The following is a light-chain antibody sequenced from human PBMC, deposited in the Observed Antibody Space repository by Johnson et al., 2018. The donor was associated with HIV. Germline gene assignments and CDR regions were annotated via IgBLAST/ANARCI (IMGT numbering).Light chain of an antibody. CDR3: GTWERSLSAGGV. Sequence: QSVLTQPPSVSAAPGQKVSISCSGSSSNIGNNLVSWYQQLPGTAPKLLIYENTKRPSGIPDRFSGSKSGTSATLGITGLQTGDEADYYCGTWERSLSAGGVVGTGTHVTVL. V-gene: IGLV1-51*02. CDR2: ENT. J-gene: IGLJ1*01. CDR1: SSNIGNNL.